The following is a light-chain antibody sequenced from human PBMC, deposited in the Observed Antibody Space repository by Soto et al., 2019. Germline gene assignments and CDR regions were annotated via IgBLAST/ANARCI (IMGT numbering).Light chain of an antibody. J-gene: IGKJ1*01. CDR1: QSVSSN. CDR3: QQYYSTPWT. Sequence: EIVMTQSPATLSVSPGGRAALSCRASQSVSSNLAWYQQKPGQAPMLLIYGASTRATGIPARFSGSGSGTEFTLTINSLQAEDVAVYYCQQYYSTPWTFGQGTKVDIK. CDR2: GAS. V-gene: IGKV3-15*01.